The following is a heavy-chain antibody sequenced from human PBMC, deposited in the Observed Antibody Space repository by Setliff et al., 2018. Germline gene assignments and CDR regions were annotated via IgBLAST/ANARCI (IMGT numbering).Heavy chain of an antibody. J-gene: IGHJ6*02. D-gene: IGHD2-15*01. CDR1: GGSISSYY. V-gene: IGHV4-4*07. CDR2: IYIGGST. Sequence: SETLSLTCTVSGGSISSYYWSWIRQPAGKGLEWIGHIYIGGSTYYNPSLKSRVTISVDTSKNQFSLQLISVTAEDTAVYYCANLNLGRYCSGGSCPYGMDVWGQGTTVTVSS. CDR3: ANLNLGRYCSGGSCPYGMDV.